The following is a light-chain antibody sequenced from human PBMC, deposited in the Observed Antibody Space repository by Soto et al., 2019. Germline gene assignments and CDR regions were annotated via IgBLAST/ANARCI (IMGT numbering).Light chain of an antibody. CDR2: EVS. V-gene: IGLV2-14*01. CDR3: SSYTNINTRACV. CDR1: SSDVGGDNY. Sequence: QSALTQPPSASGSPGQSVTISCTGTSSDVGGDNYVSWYRQHPGKAPKLMIYEVSDRPSGVSNRFSGSKSGNTASLTISGLQAEDEAEYYCSSYTNINTRACVFGTGTKLTVL. J-gene: IGLJ1*01.